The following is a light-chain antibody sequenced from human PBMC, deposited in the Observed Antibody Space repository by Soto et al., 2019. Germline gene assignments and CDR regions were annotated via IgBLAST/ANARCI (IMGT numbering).Light chain of an antibody. J-gene: IGKJ4*01. CDR1: QSVRSN. V-gene: IGKV3-15*01. Sequence: EIVMTQSPATLSVSPGERATLSCRASQSVRSNLAWYQQKPGQAPSLLIYGASTRATDIPARFSGSGSGTEFTLTINSLQSEDFAVYYCQQYNNWPAALTFGGGTRVEIK. CDR2: GAS. CDR3: QQYNNWPAALT.